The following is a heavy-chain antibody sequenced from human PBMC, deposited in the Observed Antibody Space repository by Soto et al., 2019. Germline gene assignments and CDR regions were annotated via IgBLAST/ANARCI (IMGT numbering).Heavy chain of an antibody. Sequence: QVQLVQSGAEVKKPGASVKVSCKASGYTFTSYYMHWLRHAPGQGLEWMGIINPSGGSTSYAQKFQGRVTMTRDTSTSTVYMELSSLRSEDTAVYYCARESPSQWAAFDYWGQGTLVTVSS. CDR2: INPSGGST. CDR3: ARESPSQWAAFDY. CDR1: GYTFTSYY. V-gene: IGHV1-46*01. D-gene: IGHD6-13*01. J-gene: IGHJ4*02.